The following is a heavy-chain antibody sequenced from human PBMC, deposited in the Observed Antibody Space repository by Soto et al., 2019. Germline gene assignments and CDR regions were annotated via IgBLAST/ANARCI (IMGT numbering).Heavy chain of an antibody. J-gene: IGHJ6*02. Sequence: ASVKVSCKASGYTFTSYGISWVRQAPGQGLEWMGWISAYNGNTNYAQKLQGRVTMTTDTSTSTAYMELRSLRSDDTAVYYCARPGYSGYDWGVEDYYYYGMDVWGQGTTVTVSS. CDR2: ISAYNGNT. CDR1: GYTFTSYG. V-gene: IGHV1-18*01. CDR3: ARPGYSGYDWGVEDYYYYGMDV. D-gene: IGHD5-12*01.